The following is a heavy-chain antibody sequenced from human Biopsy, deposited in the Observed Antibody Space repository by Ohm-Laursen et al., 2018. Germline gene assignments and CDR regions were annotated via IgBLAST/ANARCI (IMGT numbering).Heavy chain of an antibody. J-gene: IGHJ5*02. D-gene: IGHD3-22*01. CDR3: ARDYDTSGYYYVS. CDR2: IFYRGST. Sequence: GTLSLTCTVSGGSISNNNYYWGWIRQPPGKGLEWIGSIFYRGSTHYKPSLKSRVNISADTSKNQFSLKLTFVTAADTAVYYCARDYDTSGYYYVSWGQGTLVTVSS. V-gene: IGHV4-39*01. CDR1: GGSISNNNYY.